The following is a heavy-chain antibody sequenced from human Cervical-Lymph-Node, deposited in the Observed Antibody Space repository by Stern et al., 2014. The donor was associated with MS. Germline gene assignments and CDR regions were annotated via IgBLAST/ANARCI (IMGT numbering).Heavy chain of an antibody. J-gene: IGHJ4*02. CDR1: AFTFDDYD. V-gene: IGHV3-9*01. CDR3: ARGDCSGSRCSSEGYYFDY. Sequence: EVQLVESGGGLVQPGRSLRLSCAASAFTFDDYDMHWVRQAPGKGLEWVSGISWNSGSLDYADSVKGRFTISRDNAKNSLYLQMNSLRAEDTAFYFCARGDCSGSRCSSEGYYFDYWGQGTLVTVSS. D-gene: IGHD2-15*01. CDR2: ISWNSGSL.